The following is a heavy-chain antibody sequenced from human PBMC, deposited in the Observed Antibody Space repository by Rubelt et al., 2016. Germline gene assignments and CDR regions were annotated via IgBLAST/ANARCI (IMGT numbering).Heavy chain of an antibody. V-gene: IGHV3-66*01. CDR1: GFIVRSND. CDR2: IYSDDRT. CDR3: ASLKWST. Sequence: VQLVESGGDLVQPGGSLRLSCVATGFIVRSNDMNWVRQTPGKGLEWVSVIYSDDRTDYADSVKGRFGISRDKSKNTLHLQMGKLRAEDTAVYYCASLKWSTWGQGTLVTVSS. J-gene: IGHJ4*02. D-gene: IGHD2-8*01.